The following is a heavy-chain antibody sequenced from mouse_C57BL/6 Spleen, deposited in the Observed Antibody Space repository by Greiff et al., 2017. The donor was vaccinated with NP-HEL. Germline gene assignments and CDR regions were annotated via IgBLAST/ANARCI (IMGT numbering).Heavy chain of an antibody. Sequence: QVQLQQSGPGLVQPSQSLSITCTVSGFSLTSYGVHWVRQSPGKGLEWLGVIWRGGSTDYNATFISRLSISKDNSKSQVFFKMNSLQADDTAIYYCAREDYYGGYFDVWGTGTTVTVSS. D-gene: IGHD1-1*01. CDR2: IWRGGST. CDR1: GFSLTSYG. V-gene: IGHV2-2*01. CDR3: AREDYYGGYFDV. J-gene: IGHJ1*03.